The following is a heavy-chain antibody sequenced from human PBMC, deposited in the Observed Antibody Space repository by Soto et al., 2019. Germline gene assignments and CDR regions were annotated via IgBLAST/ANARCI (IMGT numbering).Heavy chain of an antibody. V-gene: IGHV4-39*01. Sequence: PSETLSLTCTVSGGSISSSSYYWGWIRQPPGKGLEWIGSIYYSGSTYYNPSLKSRVTISVDTSKNQFSLKLSSVTAADTAVYYCARHHMVRGMGADYYYYYGMDVWGQGTTVT. CDR1: GGSISSSSYY. CDR3: ARHHMVRGMGADYYYYYGMDV. CDR2: IYYSGST. D-gene: IGHD3-10*01. J-gene: IGHJ6*02.